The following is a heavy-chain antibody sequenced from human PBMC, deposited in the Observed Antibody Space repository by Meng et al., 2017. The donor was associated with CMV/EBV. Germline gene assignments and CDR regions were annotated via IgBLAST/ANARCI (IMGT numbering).Heavy chain of an antibody. Sequence: GESLKISCAASGFTFSSYAMSWVRQAPGKGLEWVSAISGSGGSTYYADSVKGRFTISRDNSKNSLYLQMNSLRAEDMALYYCAKDRGSGSYFSYYGMDVWGQGTTVTVSS. J-gene: IGHJ6*02. D-gene: IGHD1-26*01. CDR1: GFTFSSYA. CDR3: AKDRGSGSYFSYYGMDV. V-gene: IGHV3-23*01. CDR2: ISGSGGST.